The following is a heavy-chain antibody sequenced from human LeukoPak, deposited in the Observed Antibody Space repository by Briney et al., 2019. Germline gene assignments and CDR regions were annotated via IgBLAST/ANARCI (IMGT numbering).Heavy chain of an antibody. D-gene: IGHD3-16*01. J-gene: IGHJ5*02. Sequence: GATVKVSCKASGYTFTDYYMHWIQQAPGKGLEWMGRVDPADGETAYAEKFQGRVTMTTDTSTSTAYMELRSLRSDDTAVYYCARGGRARTPKTPLNWFDPWGQGTLVTVSS. CDR2: VDPADGET. V-gene: IGHV1-69-2*01. CDR1: GYTFTDYY. CDR3: ARGGRARTPKTPLNWFDP.